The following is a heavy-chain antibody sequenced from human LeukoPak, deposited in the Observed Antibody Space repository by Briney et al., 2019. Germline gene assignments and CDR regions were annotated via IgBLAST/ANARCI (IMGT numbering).Heavy chain of an antibody. CDR3: ARDLPYYDSSGYDHRRWFDP. V-gene: IGHV1-69*05. CDR1: GGTFSSYA. Sequence: ASVKVSCKASGGTFSSYAISWVRQAPGQGLEWMGRIIPIFGTANYAQKFQGRVTITTDESTSTAYMELCSLRSEDTAVYYCARDLPYYDSSGYDHRRWFDPWGQGTLVTVSS. J-gene: IGHJ5*02. CDR2: IIPIFGTA. D-gene: IGHD3-22*01.